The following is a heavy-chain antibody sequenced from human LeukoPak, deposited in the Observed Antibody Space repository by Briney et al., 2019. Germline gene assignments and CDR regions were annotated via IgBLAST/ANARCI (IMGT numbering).Heavy chain of an antibody. CDR2: INHSGST. CDR1: GGSSSGYY. D-gene: IGHD3-3*01. V-gene: IGHV4-34*01. Sequence: SETLSLTCAVYGGSSSGYYWSWIRQPPGKGLEWIGEINHSGSTNYNPSLKGRVTISVDTSKNQFSLKLSSVTAADTAVYYCARGIHYYDFWSGYYPRRDDAFDIWGQGTMVAVSS. CDR3: ARGIHYYDFWSGYYPRRDDAFDI. J-gene: IGHJ3*02.